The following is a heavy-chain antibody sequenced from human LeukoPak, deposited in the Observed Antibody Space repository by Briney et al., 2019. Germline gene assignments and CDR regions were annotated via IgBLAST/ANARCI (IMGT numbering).Heavy chain of an antibody. CDR1: GGSISSYY. V-gene: IGHV4-4*07. Sequence: SETLSFTCTVYGGSISSYYWSWIRQPAGKGLEWIGSIYTSGSTNYNPSLKSRVTMSVDTSKNQFSLKLISVTAADTAVYYCARRITRTAVDYWGQGTLVTVSS. J-gene: IGHJ4*02. D-gene: IGHD1-20*01. CDR3: ARRITRTAVDY. CDR2: IYTSGST.